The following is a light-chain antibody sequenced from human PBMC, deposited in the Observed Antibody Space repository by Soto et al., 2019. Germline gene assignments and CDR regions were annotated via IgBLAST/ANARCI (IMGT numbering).Light chain of an antibody. CDR3: QQYGSSPPDT. J-gene: IGKJ1*01. CDR1: QSVSSSY. V-gene: IGKV3-20*01. CDR2: GAS. Sequence: EIVLTQSPGTLSLSPGERATLSCRASQSVSSSYLAWYQQKPGQAPRLLIYGASSRATGIPDRFSGSGSGTDLTLTISRLEPEYFAVYYCQQYGSSPPDTFGQGTKVEIK.